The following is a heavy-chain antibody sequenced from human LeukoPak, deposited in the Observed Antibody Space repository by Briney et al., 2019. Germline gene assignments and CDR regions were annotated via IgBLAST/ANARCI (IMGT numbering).Heavy chain of an antibody. D-gene: IGHD6-19*01. CDR1: GSTFSSYW. V-gene: IGHV3-7*01. CDR2: IKQDGSEK. CDR3: ARVGYSSGWYRGDAFDI. Sequence: GGSLRLSCVASGSTFSSYWMSWVRQAPGKGLEWVANIKQDGSEKYYVDSVKGRFTISRDNAKNSLYLQMNSLRAEDTAVYYCARVGYSSGWYRGDAFDIWGQGTMVTVSS. J-gene: IGHJ3*02.